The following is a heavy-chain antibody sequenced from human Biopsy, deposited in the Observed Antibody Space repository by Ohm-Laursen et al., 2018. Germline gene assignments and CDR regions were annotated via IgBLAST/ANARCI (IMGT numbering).Heavy chain of an antibody. CDR3: VREPKTGTAEAWYFDL. D-gene: IGHD3-9*01. J-gene: IGHJ2*01. Sequence: SQTLSLTCSVSGASVKTSGYFWARIRQRQGKGLEGLGYISYNERTHYNPSLTSRLAISFDTSNNPISLQLRSVTVADAAVYSCVREPKTGTAEAWYFDLWGRGSPVTVPS. CDR1: GASVKTSGYF. CDR2: ISYNERT. V-gene: IGHV4-31*03.